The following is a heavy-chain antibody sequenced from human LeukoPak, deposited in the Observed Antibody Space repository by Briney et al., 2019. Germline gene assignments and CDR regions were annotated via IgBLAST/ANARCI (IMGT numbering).Heavy chain of an antibody. CDR1: GFTFSSYW. V-gene: IGHV3-7*03. CDR2: IKQDGSEK. J-gene: IGHJ4*02. CDR3: AKDRRVVVVAATLFDY. D-gene: IGHD2-15*01. Sequence: GGSLRLSCAASGFTFSSYWMSWVRQAPGKGLEWVANIKQDGSEKYYVDSVKGRFTISRDNAKNSLYLQMNSLRAEDTAVYYCAKDRRVVVVAATLFDYWGQGTLVTVSS.